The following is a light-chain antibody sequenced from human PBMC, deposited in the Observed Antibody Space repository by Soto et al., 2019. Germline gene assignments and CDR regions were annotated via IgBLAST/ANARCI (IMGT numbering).Light chain of an antibody. V-gene: IGKV3-15*01. CDR2: GAS. CDR1: QSISSN. CDR3: QQYNNWPRR. J-gene: IGKJ1*01. Sequence: EIVVTQSPATLSVSPGERATLSCRASQSISSNLAWYQQKLGQAPRLLIYGASTRATGIPARFSGSGSGTEFTLTISSLQSEDFAVYYCQQYNNWPRRFGQGTKVDIK.